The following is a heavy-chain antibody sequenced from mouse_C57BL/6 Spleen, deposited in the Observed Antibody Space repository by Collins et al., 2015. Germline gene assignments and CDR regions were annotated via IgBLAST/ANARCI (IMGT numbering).Heavy chain of an antibody. CDR2: INPSNGGT. J-gene: IGHJ2*01. V-gene: IGHV1-53*01. Sequence: QVQLQQPGTELVKPGASVKLSCKASGYTFSNYWMHWVRQRPGQGLEWIGNINPSNGGTNYNERFQNKATLTVDKSSSTAYMELRSLTSEDSAVYYCARGGYGYFDYWGQGTTLTVSS. CDR1: GYTFSNYW. D-gene: IGHD2-2*01. CDR3: ARGGYGYFDY.